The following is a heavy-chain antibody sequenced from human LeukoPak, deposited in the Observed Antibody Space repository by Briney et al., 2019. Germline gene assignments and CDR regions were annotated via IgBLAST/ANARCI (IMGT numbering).Heavy chain of an antibody. D-gene: IGHD2-15*01. CDR1: GFTFSSYG. V-gene: IGHV3-21*01. Sequence: PGGSLRLSCAASGFTFSSYGMHWVRQAPGKGLEWVSSISSSSSYIYYADSVKGRFTISRDNAKNSLYLQMNSLRAEDTAVYYCARGAGYCSGGSCSDAFDIWGQGTMVTVSS. CDR2: ISSSSSYI. CDR3: ARGAGYCSGGSCSDAFDI. J-gene: IGHJ3*02.